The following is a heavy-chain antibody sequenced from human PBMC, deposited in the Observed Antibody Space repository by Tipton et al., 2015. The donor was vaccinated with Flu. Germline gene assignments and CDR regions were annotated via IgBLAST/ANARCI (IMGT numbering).Heavy chain of an antibody. D-gene: IGHD5-12*01. V-gene: IGHV4-4*07. CDR1: GYSISSGYY. CDR3: ARDLRGYRGYTGGDAFDI. Sequence: TLSLTCSVSGYSISSGYYWSWIRQPAGKGLEWIGRISPTGSTLYNASLKGRVTMSLDTSKSQLSLRLSSATAADTAFYYCARDLRGYRGYTGGDAFDIWGQGTVVSVSS. CDR2: ISPTGST. J-gene: IGHJ3*02.